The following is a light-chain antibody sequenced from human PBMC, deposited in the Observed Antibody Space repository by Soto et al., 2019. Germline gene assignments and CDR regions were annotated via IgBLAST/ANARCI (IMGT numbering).Light chain of an antibody. Sequence: QSVLTQPPSVSEAPRQRVTISCSGSSSNLGNNAVNWYQQLPGKAPKLLIYYDDLLPSGVSDRFSGSKSGTSASLAISGLQSEDEADYYCAAWDDSLNGVVFGGVTKLTVL. CDR1: SSNLGNNA. J-gene: IGLJ2*01. CDR2: YDD. CDR3: AAWDDSLNGVV. V-gene: IGLV1-36*01.